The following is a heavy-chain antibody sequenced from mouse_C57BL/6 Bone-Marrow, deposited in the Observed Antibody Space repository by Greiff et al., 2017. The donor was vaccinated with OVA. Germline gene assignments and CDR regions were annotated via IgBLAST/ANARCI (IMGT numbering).Heavy chain of an antibody. J-gene: IGHJ4*01. V-gene: IGHV2-5*01. CDR2: IWRGGST. Sequence: VQLKQSGPGLVQPSQSLSITCTVSGFSLTSYGVHWVRQSPGKGLEWLGVIWRGGSTDYNAAFMSRLSITKDNSKSQVFFKMNSLQADDTAIYYCAKNPPHYGSSYVGDAMDYWGQGTSVTVSS. CDR3: AKNPPHYGSSYVGDAMDY. D-gene: IGHD1-1*01. CDR1: GFSLTSYG.